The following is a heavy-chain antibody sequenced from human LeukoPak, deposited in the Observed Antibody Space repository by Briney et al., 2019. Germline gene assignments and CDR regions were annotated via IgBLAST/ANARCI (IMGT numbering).Heavy chain of an antibody. CDR3: ARWRDVSATYYCHGMDV. CDR1: GFIFSSFS. Sequence: TGGSLRLSCAASGFIFSSFSVNWVRQAPGKGLEWVSSISTSGGLSSVYYADSVKGRFTISRDNAKNSLYVQVNSLRAEDTAVYYCARWRDVSATYYCHGMDVWGQGTTVTVSS. V-gene: IGHV3-21*04. CDR2: ISTSGGLSSV. D-gene: IGHD5-24*01. J-gene: IGHJ6*02.